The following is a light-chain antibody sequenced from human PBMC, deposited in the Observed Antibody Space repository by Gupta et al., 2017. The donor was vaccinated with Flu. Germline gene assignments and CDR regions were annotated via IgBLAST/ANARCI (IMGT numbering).Light chain of an antibody. CDR2: GAS. J-gene: IGKJ2*01. CDR1: QSISSSS. Sequence: SPGERATLSCRASQSISSSSLAWYQQKPGQAPRLLIYGASSRAAGIPDRFRGSGSGTDFTLTISRLEPEEIAVYYCQQYGNSPYTFGQGTKLEIK. V-gene: IGKV3-20*01. CDR3: QQYGNSPYT.